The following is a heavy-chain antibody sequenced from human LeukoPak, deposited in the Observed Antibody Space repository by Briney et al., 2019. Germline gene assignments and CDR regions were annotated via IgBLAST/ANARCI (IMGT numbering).Heavy chain of an antibody. Sequence: PGGSPRLSCAASGFTFSSYWMSWVRQAPGKGLEWVANIKQDGSEKYYVDSVKGRFTISRDNAKNSLYLQMNSLRAEDTAVYYCAREDTIFGVVKYYYYYYMDVWGKGTTVTVSS. J-gene: IGHJ6*03. CDR1: GFTFSSYW. CDR2: IKQDGSEK. D-gene: IGHD3-3*01. V-gene: IGHV3-7*01. CDR3: AREDTIFGVVKYYYYYYMDV.